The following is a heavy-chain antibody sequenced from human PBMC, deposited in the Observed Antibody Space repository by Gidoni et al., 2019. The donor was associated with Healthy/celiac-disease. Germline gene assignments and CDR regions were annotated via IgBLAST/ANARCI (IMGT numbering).Heavy chain of an antibody. CDR2: IYWDDDK. V-gene: IGHV2-5*02. CDR1: GFSLSNSGVG. CDR3: AHRLVSECSSSWPPCYYFDY. Sequence: QITLKESGTTLVKPTQTLTLTCTFSGFSLSNSGVGVGWIRQPPGKALGWLALIYWDDDKRYSPSLKSSLTITKDTSKNQVVRTMTNMDPVDTATYYCAHRLVSECSSSWPPCYYFDYWGQGTLVTVSS. D-gene: IGHD6-13*01. J-gene: IGHJ4*02.